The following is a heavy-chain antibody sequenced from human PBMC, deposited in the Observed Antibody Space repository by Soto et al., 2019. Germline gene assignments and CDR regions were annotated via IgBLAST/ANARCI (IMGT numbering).Heavy chain of an antibody. CDR3: ARVHCTTELCSGLYFYYALDV. J-gene: IGHJ6*02. V-gene: IGHV3-30*01. Sequence: QVQLVESGGGVVQPGRSLRLSCAASGFTFSDYAMHWVRQPPGKGLEWVAIISSDGKNTYYGDSVKGRFTISRDDSTSTLSLQMNGLRPEDTAVYFCARVHCTTELCSGLYFYYALDVWGQGTTVIVSS. CDR2: ISSDGKNT. D-gene: IGHD2-21*01. CDR1: GFTFSDYA.